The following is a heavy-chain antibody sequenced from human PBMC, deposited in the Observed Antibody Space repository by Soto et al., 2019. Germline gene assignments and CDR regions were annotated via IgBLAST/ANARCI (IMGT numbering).Heavy chain of an antibody. CDR3: AREGVQHGSGPYYYYGMDV. Sequence: EVQLVESGGGLVKPGGSLRLSCAASGFTFSSYSMNWVRQAPGKGLEWVSSISSSSSYIYYADSVKGRFTISRDNAKNSLYLQMNSLRAEDTAVYYCAREGVQHGSGPYYYYGMDVWGQRTTVTVSS. CDR1: GFTFSSYS. J-gene: IGHJ6*02. D-gene: IGHD3-10*01. V-gene: IGHV3-21*01. CDR2: ISSSSSYI.